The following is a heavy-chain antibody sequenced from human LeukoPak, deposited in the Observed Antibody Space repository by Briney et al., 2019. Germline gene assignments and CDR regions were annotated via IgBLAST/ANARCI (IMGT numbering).Heavy chain of an antibody. J-gene: IGHJ4*02. CDR3: ARAYYYDSSWTFDY. CDR2: IYSSGST. CDR1: GGSISSGSYY. V-gene: IGHV4-61*02. D-gene: IGHD3-22*01. Sequence: PSQTLSLTCTVSGGSISSGSYYWSWIRQPAGKGLEWIGRIYSSGSTNYNPSLKSRVTISVDTSKNQFSLKLTSVTAADTAVYYCARAYYYDSSWTFDYWGQGTLVTVSS.